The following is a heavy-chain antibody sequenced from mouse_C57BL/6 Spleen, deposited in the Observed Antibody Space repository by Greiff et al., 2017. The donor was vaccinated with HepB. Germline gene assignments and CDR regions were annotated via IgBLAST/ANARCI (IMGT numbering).Heavy chain of an antibody. J-gene: IGHJ1*03. CDR3: AREGDYWYFDV. Sequence: QVQLQQSGAELVKPGASVKLSCKASGYTFTSYWMHWVKQRPGQGLEWIGMIHPNSGSTNYNEKFKSKATLTVDKSSSTAYMQLSSLTSEDSAVYYCAREGDYWYFDVWGTGTTVTVSS. CDR2: IHPNSGST. CDR1: GYTFTSYW. V-gene: IGHV1-64*01.